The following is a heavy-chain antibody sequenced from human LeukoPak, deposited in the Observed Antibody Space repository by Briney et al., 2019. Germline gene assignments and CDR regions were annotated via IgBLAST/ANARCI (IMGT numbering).Heavy chain of an antibody. CDR1: GFTFDDYG. V-gene: IGHV3-20*04. CDR3: ARDSGENDYVWGSYPYFDY. CDR2: INWNGGST. Sequence: WTGGSLRLSCAASGFTFDDYGMSWVRQAPGKGLEWASGINWNGGSTGYADSVKGRFTISRDNAKNSLYLQMNSLRAEDTALYYCARDSGENDYVWGSYPYFDYWGQGTLVTVSS. D-gene: IGHD3-16*02. J-gene: IGHJ4*02.